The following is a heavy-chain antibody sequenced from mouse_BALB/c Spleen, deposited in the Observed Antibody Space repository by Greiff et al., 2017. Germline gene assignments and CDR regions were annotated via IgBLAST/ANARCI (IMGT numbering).Heavy chain of an antibody. J-gene: IGHJ4*01. V-gene: IGHV1S81*02. D-gene: IGHD4-1*01. CDR1: GYTFTSYY. CDR3: TTPLTGYYAMDY. Sequence: VKLVESGAELVKPGASVKLSCKASGYTFTSYYMYWVKQRPGQGLEWIGEINPSNGGTNFNEKFKSKATLTVDKSSSTAYMQLSSLTSEDSAVYYCTTPLTGYYAMDYWGQGTSVTVSS. CDR2: INPSNGGT.